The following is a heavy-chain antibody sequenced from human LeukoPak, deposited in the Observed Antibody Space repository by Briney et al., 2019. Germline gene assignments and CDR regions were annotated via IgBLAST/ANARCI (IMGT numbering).Heavy chain of an antibody. CDR2: ISGSHGST. V-gene: IGHV3-23*01. Sequence: PGGSLRLSCAASGFTFSSYVMSWVRQAPGKGLDWVSSISGSHGSTYYADSVKGRFTISRDNAKNTLCLQMNSLRAEDTAVYYCARSWSGGLDYWGQGTTVTVSS. J-gene: IGHJ4*02. CDR1: GFTFSSYV. D-gene: IGHD6-25*01. CDR3: ARSWSGGLDY.